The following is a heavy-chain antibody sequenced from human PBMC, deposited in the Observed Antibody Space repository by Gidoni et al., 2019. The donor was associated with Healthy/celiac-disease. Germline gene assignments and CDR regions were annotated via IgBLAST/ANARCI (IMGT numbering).Heavy chain of an antibody. J-gene: IGHJ4*02. CDR3: ARARYCSSTSCYEAPIDY. CDR2: ISSSSSTI. Sequence: EVQLVESGGGLVQPGGSLRLSCAASGFPSSSYRMNWVRQAPGKWLEWVSYISSSSSTIYYADSVKGRFTISRDNAKNSLYLQMNSLRAEDTAVYYCARARYCSSTSCYEAPIDYWGQGTLVTVSS. V-gene: IGHV3-48*01. D-gene: IGHD2-2*01. CDR1: GFPSSSYR.